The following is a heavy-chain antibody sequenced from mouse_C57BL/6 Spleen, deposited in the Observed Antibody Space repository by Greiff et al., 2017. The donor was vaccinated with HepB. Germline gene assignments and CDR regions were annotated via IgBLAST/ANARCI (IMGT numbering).Heavy chain of an antibody. V-gene: IGHV5-17*01. CDR2: ISSGSSTI. CDR3: ARTTTYYFDY. D-gene: IGHD1-1*01. CDR1: GFTFSDYG. Sequence: DVMLVESGGGLVKPGGSLKLSCAASGFTFSDYGMHWVRQAPEKGLEWVAYISSGSSTIYYADTVKGRFTISRDNAKNTLFLQMTSLRSEDTAMYYCARTTTYYFDYWGQGTTRTVSS. J-gene: IGHJ2*01.